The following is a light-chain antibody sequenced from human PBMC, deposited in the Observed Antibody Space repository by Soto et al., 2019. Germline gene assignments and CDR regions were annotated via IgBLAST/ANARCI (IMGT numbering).Light chain of an antibody. CDR3: QQYDSYPWT. CDR2: AAS. J-gene: IGKJ1*01. Sequence: DIQMSQSPSTLSASVGDRVTITCRASQSLNNYLAWYQQKPGKAPKLLIYAASSLESGVPSRFSGSGSGTEFTLTISSLQPDDFATYYCQQYDSYPWTFGQGTKVDIK. CDR1: QSLNNY. V-gene: IGKV1-5*01.